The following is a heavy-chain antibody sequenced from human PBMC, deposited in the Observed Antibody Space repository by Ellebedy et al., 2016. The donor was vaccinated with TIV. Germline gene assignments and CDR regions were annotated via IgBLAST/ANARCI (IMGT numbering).Heavy chain of an antibody. Sequence: SETLSLTXVVYGGSFSGYYWSWIRQPPGKGLEWIGEINHSGSTNYNPSLKSRVTISVDTSKNQFSLKLSSVTAADTAVYYCARGTGGDGYNLDAFDIWGQGTMVTVSS. CDR1: GGSFSGYY. D-gene: IGHD5-24*01. CDR2: INHSGST. J-gene: IGHJ3*02. V-gene: IGHV4-34*01. CDR3: ARGTGGDGYNLDAFDI.